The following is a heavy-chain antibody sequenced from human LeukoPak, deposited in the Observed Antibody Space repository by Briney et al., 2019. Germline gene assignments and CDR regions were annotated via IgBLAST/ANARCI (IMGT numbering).Heavy chain of an antibody. CDR2: TYYSRST. D-gene: IGHD3-10*01. J-gene: IGHJ5*02. V-gene: IGHV4-59*08. CDR1: GGSISSYY. Sequence: SETLSLTCTVSGGSISSYYWSWIRQPPRMGLEWIGFTYYSRSTSYNHSLKSRVTISVDTPKNQFSLRLSSVTDADTAVYYCARHFKERLPGGRFDLWGRGILVSVSS. CDR3: ARHFKERLPGGRFDL.